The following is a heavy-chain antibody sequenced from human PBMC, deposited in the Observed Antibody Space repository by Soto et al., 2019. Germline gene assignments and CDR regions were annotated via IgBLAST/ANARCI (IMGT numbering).Heavy chain of an antibody. CDR2: IIPILGIA. J-gene: IGHJ3*02. CDR3: ASFMYCSSTSCPLGAFDI. CDR1: GGTFSSYT. Sequence: ASVKVSCKASGGTFSSYTISWVRQAPGQGLEWMGRIIPILGIANYAQKFQGRVTITADKSTSTAYMELSSLRSEDTAVYYCASFMYCSSTSCPLGAFDIWGQGTMVTVSS. V-gene: IGHV1-69*02. D-gene: IGHD2-2*01.